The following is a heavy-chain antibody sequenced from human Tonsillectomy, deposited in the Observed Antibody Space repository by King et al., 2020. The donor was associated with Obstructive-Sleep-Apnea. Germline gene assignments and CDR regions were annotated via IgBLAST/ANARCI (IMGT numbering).Heavy chain of an antibody. CDR3: ARALVVGATVGYFDY. CDR1: GGSISSGAYY. CDR2: IYYSGST. V-gene: IGHV4-30-4*01. D-gene: IGHD1-26*01. Sequence: VQLQESGPGLVKPSQTLSLTCTVSGGSISSGAYYWSWIRQPPGKGLEWIGYIYYSGSTYYNPSLKSRVTVSVDTSKNQFSLKLSSVTAADAAVYYCARALVVGATVGYFDYWGQGTLVTVSS. J-gene: IGHJ4*02.